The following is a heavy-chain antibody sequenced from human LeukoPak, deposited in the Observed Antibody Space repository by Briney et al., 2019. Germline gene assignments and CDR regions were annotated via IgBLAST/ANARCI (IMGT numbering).Heavy chain of an antibody. Sequence: SETLSLTCTVSGGSISSYYWSWIRQPPGKGLEWIGYIHYSGRTNYNPSLKSRVTISVDTSKNQFSLKLSSVTAADTAVYYCARGGSYYGMDVWGQGTTVTVSS. J-gene: IGHJ6*02. CDR2: IHYSGRT. D-gene: IGHD1-26*01. CDR1: GGSISSYY. V-gene: IGHV4-59*01. CDR3: ARGGSYYGMDV.